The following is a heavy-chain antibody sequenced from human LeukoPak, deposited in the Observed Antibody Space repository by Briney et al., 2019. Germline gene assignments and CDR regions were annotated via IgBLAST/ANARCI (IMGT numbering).Heavy chain of an antibody. J-gene: IGHJ4*02. V-gene: IGHV4-38-2*02. D-gene: IGHD2-2*01. CDR3: AREQYCSSTSCPFGY. CDR1: GYSISSGYY. CDR2: IYHSGST. Sequence: SETLSLTCAVSGYSISSGYYWGCIRQPPGKGLEGIGSIYHSGSTYYNPSLKSRVTISVDTSKNQFSLKLSSVTAADTAVYYCAREQYCSSTSCPFGYWGQGTLVTVSS.